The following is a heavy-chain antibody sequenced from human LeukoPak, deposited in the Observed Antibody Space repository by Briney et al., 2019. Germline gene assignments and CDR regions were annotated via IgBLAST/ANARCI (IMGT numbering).Heavy chain of an antibody. CDR1: GFTFGDFA. CDR2: ISDHGTNK. D-gene: IGHD2-8*01. J-gene: IGHJ4*02. Sequence: GGSLRLSCEASGFTFGDFAIHWVRQAPGKGLECVAVISDHGTNKFYADSVKGRFTIARDNSKNTVHLQMNSLRAEDTAVYYCARDAYCTPTACYIDFWGQGALVTVSS. V-gene: IGHV3-30-3*01. CDR3: ARDAYCTPTACYIDF.